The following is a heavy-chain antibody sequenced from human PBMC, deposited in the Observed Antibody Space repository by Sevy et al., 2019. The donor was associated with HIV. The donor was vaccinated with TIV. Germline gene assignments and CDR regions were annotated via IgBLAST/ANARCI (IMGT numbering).Heavy chain of an antibody. CDR3: ARQPYFFDKSGYYWDY. V-gene: IGHV4-61*01. J-gene: IGHJ4*02. CDR1: GVSVTSDTYY. D-gene: IGHD3-22*01. Sequence: SETLSLTCAVSGVSVTSDTYYWSWIRQPPGKGLEWLGYVYHTGSTNYSPSFKSRVTISIDTSKNQFSLRVFSVAAADTAVYYCARQPYFFDKSGYYWDYWGQGILVTVSS. CDR2: VYHTGST.